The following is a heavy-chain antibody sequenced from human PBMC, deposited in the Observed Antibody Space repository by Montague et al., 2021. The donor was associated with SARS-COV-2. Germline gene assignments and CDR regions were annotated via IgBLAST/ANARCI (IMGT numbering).Heavy chain of an antibody. V-gene: IGHV4-39*01. CDR2: IYYSGST. CDR3: VRPKYSSSWYVDY. D-gene: IGHD6-13*01. CDR1: GGSISSSSYY. Sequence: SETLSLTCTVSGGSISSSSYYWGWIRQPPGKGLEWIGSIYYSGSTYYNPSLKSRVTISVDASKNQFSLKLSSVTAADTAVYYCVRPKYSSSWYVDYWGQGTLVTVSS. J-gene: IGHJ4*02.